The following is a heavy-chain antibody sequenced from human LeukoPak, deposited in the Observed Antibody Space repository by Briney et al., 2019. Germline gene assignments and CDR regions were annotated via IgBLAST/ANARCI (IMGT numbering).Heavy chain of an antibody. J-gene: IGHJ6*03. CDR3: ARLGYSRGWSYYYYYYMDV. Sequence: PGGSLRLSCAASGFTFSSYSMNWVRQAPGKGLEWVSYISSSSSTIYYADSVKGRFTISRDNAKKSLYLQMNSLRAEDTAVYYCARLGYSRGWSYYYYYYMDVWGKGTTVTVSS. V-gene: IGHV3-48*01. D-gene: IGHD6-19*01. CDR2: ISSSSSTI. CDR1: GFTFSSYS.